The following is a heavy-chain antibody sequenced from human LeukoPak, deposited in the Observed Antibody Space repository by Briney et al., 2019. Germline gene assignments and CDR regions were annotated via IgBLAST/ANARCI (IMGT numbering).Heavy chain of an antibody. D-gene: IGHD1-1*01. CDR1: GHTLTEFS. Sequence: GASVKVSCKVSGHTLTEFSMHWVRQAPGKGLEWMGGFDPEDGEAVYAQQFQGRVTMTEDTSTDTAYMELTSLRSDDTAVYYCTTDPWIPLFDYWGQGTLVTVSS. V-gene: IGHV1-24*01. J-gene: IGHJ4*02. CDR2: FDPEDGEA. CDR3: TTDPWIPLFDY.